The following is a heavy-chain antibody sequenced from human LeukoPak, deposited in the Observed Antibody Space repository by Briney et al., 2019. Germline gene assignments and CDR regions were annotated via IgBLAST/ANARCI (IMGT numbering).Heavy chain of an antibody. J-gene: IGHJ1*01. CDR2: ISHSGST. Sequence: SETLSLTRSVSGYSISNDYYWGWIGPSPEKGLEWLGSISHSGSTYYNPSIRSRVTISRDMPTNQFSLDLNSVTAADTAVYYCAGISTGSCFRHWGQGTLVTVPS. D-gene: IGHD4-17*01. CDR3: AGISTGSCFRH. CDR1: GYSISNDYY. V-gene: IGHV4-38-2*02.